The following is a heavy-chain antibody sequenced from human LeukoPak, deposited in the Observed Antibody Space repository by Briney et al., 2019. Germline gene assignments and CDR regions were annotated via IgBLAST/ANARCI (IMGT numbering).Heavy chain of an antibody. CDR3: ARDSSSGGYSGDC. CDR1: GYTFTGYY. D-gene: IGHD1-26*01. J-gene: IGHJ4*02. CDR2: INPNTAGT. Sequence: ASVKVSCKASGYTFTGYYFHWVRQAPGQGLEWMGWINPNTAGTNYAQKFLGGVTMTRDTSISTAYMELSRLTSDDTAVYYCARDSSSGGYSGDCWGQGTLVTVSS. V-gene: IGHV1-2*02.